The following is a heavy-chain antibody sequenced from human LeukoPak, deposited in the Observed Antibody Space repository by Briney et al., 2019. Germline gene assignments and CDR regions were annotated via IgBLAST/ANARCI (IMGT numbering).Heavy chain of an antibody. CDR1: GGSINSNNW. CDR3: ARTFTN. V-gene: IGHV4-4*02. J-gene: IGHJ4*02. Sequence: SGTLSLTCAVSGGSINSNNWWNWVRQPPGKGLEWIGEIYHSGSTSYNPSLKSRVTISVDKSKNHFSLNMTSVTAADTAVYFCARTFTNWGQGTLVTVSS. CDR2: IYHSGST. D-gene: IGHD3-10*01.